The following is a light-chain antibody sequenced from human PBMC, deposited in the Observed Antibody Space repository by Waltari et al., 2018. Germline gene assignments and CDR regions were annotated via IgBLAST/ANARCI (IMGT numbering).Light chain of an antibody. V-gene: IGKV3-11*01. Sequence: EIVFTQSPAPLSLFSGETASLSGRASQSISRYLAWYQQNPGQAPRLLIYGASTRAAGSPARFSGSGSVTDFTLTISSLEPEDFALYYCQQRSTSFTFGPGTRVDVK. J-gene: IGKJ3*01. CDR3: QQRSTSFT. CDR2: GAS. CDR1: QSISRY.